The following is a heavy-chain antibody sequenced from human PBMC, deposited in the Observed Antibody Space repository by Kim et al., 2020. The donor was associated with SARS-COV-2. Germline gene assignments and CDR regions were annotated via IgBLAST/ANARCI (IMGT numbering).Heavy chain of an antibody. J-gene: IGHJ6*02. V-gene: IGHV3-33*03. Sequence: GGSLRLSCAASGFTFGTYAMHWVRQAPGKGLEWVAVIWSDGVNKYFGDSVKGRFTISRDNSENTLFLQMNSLRPDDTAVYYCAKKGAVANSGYYYDLDVWGQGTTVTVSS. CDR2: IWSDGVNK. D-gene: IGHD1-26*01. CDR3: AKKGAVANSGYYYDLDV. CDR1: GFTFGTYA.